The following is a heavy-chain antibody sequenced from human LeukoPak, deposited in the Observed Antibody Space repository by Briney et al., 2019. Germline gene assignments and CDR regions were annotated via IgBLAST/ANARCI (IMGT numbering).Heavy chain of an antibody. CDR2: ISWNSGSI. D-gene: IGHD5-18*01. J-gene: IGHJ6*02. CDR1: GFTFDDYA. Sequence: PGGSLRLSCAASGFTFDDYAMHWVRQAPGKGLEWVSGISWNSGSIGYADSVKGRFTISRDNAKNSLYLQMNSLRAEDTALYYCAKDMRELWLPYGMDVWGQGITVTVSS. CDR3: AKDMRELWLPYGMDV. V-gene: IGHV3-9*01.